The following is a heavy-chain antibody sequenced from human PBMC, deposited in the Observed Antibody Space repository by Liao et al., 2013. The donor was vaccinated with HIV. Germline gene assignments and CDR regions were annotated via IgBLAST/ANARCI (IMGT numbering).Heavy chain of an antibody. J-gene: IGHJ3*01. V-gene: IGHV4-4*07. Sequence: QVQLQESGPGLVKPSETLTLTCTVSGGSISGYSWSWIRQPAGKGLAWIGRMYSSGSTNYSPSLKSRVTLSVDTSKNQFSLKLTSVTAADTALYYCARAPVAGTKSNAFDLWGQGTTVTVSS. CDR2: MYSSGST. CDR3: ARAPVAGTKSNAFDL. CDR1: GGSISGYS. D-gene: IGHD6-19*01.